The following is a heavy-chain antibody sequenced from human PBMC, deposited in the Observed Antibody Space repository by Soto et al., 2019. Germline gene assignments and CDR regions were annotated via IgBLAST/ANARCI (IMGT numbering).Heavy chain of an antibody. CDR1: GFTFSSFA. CDR2: TTFDGKNQ. CDR3: GRYTALVIDY. J-gene: IGHJ4*02. D-gene: IGHD5-18*01. Sequence: QVHLVESGGGVVQPGRSLRLSCAASGFTFSSFAMHWVRQAPGKGLEWVAVTTFDGKNQFYAESVKGRFTISRDNSKNILSLHMTSLRAMDTAVYYCGRYTALVIDYWGQGTLVTVSS. V-gene: IGHV3-30*04.